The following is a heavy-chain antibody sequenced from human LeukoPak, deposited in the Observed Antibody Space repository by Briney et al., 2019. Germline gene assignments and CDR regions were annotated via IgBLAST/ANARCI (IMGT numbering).Heavy chain of an antibody. D-gene: IGHD6-6*01. Sequence: SETLSLTCTVSGGSISSYYWSWIRQPPGKGLEWIGYIYTSGSTNYNPSLKSRVTISVDTSKNQFSLKLSSVTAADTAVYYCARHWGIAARPISYFDYWGQGTLVTVSS. V-gene: IGHV4-4*09. CDR3: ARHWGIAARPISYFDY. J-gene: IGHJ4*02. CDR1: GGSISSYY. CDR2: IYTSGST.